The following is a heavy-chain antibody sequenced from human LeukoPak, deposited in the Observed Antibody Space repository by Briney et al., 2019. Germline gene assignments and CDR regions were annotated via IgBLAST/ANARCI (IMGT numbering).Heavy chain of an antibody. CDR1: GFTFSSYG. V-gene: IGHV3-33*01. J-gene: IGHJ6*02. CDR3: ARDDSSYYYGMDV. CDR2: IWYDGSNK. Sequence: PGRSLRLSCAASGFTFSSYGMHWVRQAPGKGLEWVAVIWYDGSNKCYADSVKGRFAISRDNSKNTLYLQMNSLGAKDTAVYYCARDDSSYYYGMDVWGQGTTVTVSS.